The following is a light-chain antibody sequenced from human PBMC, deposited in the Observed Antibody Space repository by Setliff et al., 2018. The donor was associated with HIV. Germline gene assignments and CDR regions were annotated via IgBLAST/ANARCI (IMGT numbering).Light chain of an antibody. CDR3: MQAKHGHSFT. J-gene: IGKJ3*01. CDR1: QSLVHSDGNTY. CDR2: EVS. Sequence: DVVMTQSPLSLPVTLGQPASISCRSSQSLVHSDGNTYLNWFLQRPGQSPRRLIYEVSKRDSGVPDRFSGSGSGTDFTLKISRVEAEDVGVYYCMQAKHGHSFTFGPGTKVDIK. V-gene: IGKV2-30*02.